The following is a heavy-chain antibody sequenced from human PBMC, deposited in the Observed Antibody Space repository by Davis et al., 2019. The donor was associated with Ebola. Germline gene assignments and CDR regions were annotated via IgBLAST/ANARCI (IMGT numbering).Heavy chain of an antibody. Sequence: SVKVSCKASGGTFSSYAISWVRQAPGQGLEWMGGIIPIFGTANYAQKFQGRVTITADESTSTAYMELSSLRSEDTAVYYCARNVLRFLEWLDYGMDVWGQGTTVTVSS. CDR3: ARNVLRFLEWLDYGMDV. CDR1: GGTFSSYA. D-gene: IGHD3-3*01. J-gene: IGHJ6*02. CDR2: IIPIFGTA. V-gene: IGHV1-69*13.